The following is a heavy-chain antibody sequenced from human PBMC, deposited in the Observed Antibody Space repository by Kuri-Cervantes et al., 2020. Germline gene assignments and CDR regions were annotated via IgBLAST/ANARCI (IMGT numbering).Heavy chain of an antibody. CDR3: ARDLRPIVAPLNYYYGMDV. CDR2: MNPNSGNT. Sequence: ASVKVSCKASGYTFTSYDINWVRQATGQGLEWMGWMNPNSGNTGYAQKFQGRVTMTRNTSISTVYMELSSLRSEDTAVYYCARDLRPIVAPLNYYYGMDVWGQGTTVTVSS. CDR1: GYTFTSYD. J-gene: IGHJ6*02. D-gene: IGHD5-12*01. V-gene: IGHV1-8*01.